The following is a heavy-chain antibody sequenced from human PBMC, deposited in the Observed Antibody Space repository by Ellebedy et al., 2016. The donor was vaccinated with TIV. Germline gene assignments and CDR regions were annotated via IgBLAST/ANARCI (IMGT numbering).Heavy chain of an antibody. D-gene: IGHD5/OR15-5a*01. V-gene: IGHV1-2*02. CDR1: GYTFTDYY. Sequence: AASVKVSCKTSGYTFTDYYIHWVRQAPGQGLEWMAWINPNSGVTTYAQKFQGRVTVTRDTSTSTAFLELSRLRSDDTAVYYCTRDLTNIVSGDYWGQGTLVTVSS. J-gene: IGHJ4*02. CDR3: TRDLTNIVSGDY. CDR2: INPNSGVT.